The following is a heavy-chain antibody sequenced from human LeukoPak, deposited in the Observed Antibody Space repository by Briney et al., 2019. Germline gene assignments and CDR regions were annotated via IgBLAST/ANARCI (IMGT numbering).Heavy chain of an antibody. D-gene: IGHD5-18*01. V-gene: IGHV3-48*03. Sequence: GGSLRLSCAASGFTFSSYEMNWVRQAPGKGPEWVSYISSSGSTIYYADSVKGRFTISRDNAKNSLYLQMNSLRAEDTAVYYCARESRTWIQLWLLDYWGQGTLVTVSS. CDR2: ISSSGSTI. CDR3: ARESRTWIQLWLLDY. J-gene: IGHJ4*02. CDR1: GFTFSSYE.